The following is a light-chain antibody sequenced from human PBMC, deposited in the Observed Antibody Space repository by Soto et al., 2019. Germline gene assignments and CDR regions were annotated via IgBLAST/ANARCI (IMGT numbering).Light chain of an antibody. J-gene: IGKJ2*01. Sequence: DIQMTQSPSSLSASVGDRVTITCRASQGIGDYLGWYQQKPGKAPRRLIYAISSLQSGVPSRFSGSGSGTEFTLTISSLQPEDFATYYCLQHYYYPRTFGQGTKLEIK. CDR3: LQHYYYPRT. CDR1: QGIGDY. CDR2: AIS. V-gene: IGKV1-17*01.